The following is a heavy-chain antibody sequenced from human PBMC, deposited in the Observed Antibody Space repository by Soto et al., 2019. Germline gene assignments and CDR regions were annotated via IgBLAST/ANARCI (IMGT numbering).Heavy chain of an antibody. D-gene: IGHD3-10*01. J-gene: IGHJ4*02. CDR3: ARVLTPRTIVTRKDRGDY. V-gene: IGHV1-18*01. CDR1: GYTFTSYG. Sequence: QVQLVQSGAEVKKPGASVKVSCKASGYTFTSYGISWVRQAPGQGLEWMGWISAYNGNTNYAQKLQGRVTMTTDTSTSTAYMELRSPRSDDTAVYYCARVLTPRTIVTRKDRGDYWGQGTLVTVSS. CDR2: ISAYNGNT.